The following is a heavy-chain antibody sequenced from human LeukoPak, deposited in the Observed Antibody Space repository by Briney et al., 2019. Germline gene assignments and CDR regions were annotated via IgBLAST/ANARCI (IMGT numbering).Heavy chain of an antibody. D-gene: IGHD2-2*01. J-gene: IGHJ4*02. Sequence: GGSLRLSCAASGFTFSSYSMNWVRQAPGKGLEWVSSISSGSSYIYYADSVKGRFTISRDNAKNSLYLQMNSLRAEDTAVYYCARGDEEYQLPFDYWGQGTLVTVSS. CDR1: GFTFSSYS. V-gene: IGHV3-21*01. CDR2: ISSGSSYI. CDR3: ARGDEEYQLPFDY.